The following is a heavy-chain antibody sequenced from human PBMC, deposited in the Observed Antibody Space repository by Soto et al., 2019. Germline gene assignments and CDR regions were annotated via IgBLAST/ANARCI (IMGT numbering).Heavy chain of an antibody. D-gene: IGHD3-3*01. CDR3: ARGGGVGVAGSAAFDM. CDR2: INPATGAA. Sequence: QLHLVQSGAVVKKPGASVTVSCSASGYPVTAYYMHWVRQAPGRGLEWMGGINPATGAAKYTQTFQGRVTLARETSTSTVFLELGGLTSEETAVFYWARGGGVGVAGSAAFDMWGQGTLVTVSS. J-gene: IGHJ3*02. CDR1: GYPVTAYY. V-gene: IGHV1-2*02.